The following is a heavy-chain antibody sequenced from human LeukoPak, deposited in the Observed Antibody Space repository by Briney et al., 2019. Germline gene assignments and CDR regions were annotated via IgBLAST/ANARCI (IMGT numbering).Heavy chain of an antibody. V-gene: IGHV3-30-3*01. CDR3: ARDWSSSGWYSEYFQH. D-gene: IGHD6-19*01. CDR2: ISYDGSNK. Sequence: GGSLRLSCAASGFTFSSYAMQWVRQAPGKGLEWVAVISYDGSNKYYADSVKGRFTISRDNSKNTLYLQMNSLRAEDTAVYYCARDWSSSGWYSEYFQHWGQGTLVTVSS. J-gene: IGHJ1*01. CDR1: GFTFSSYA.